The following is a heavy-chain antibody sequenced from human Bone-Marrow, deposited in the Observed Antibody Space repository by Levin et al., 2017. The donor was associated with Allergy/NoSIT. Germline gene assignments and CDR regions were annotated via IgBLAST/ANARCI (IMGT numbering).Heavy chain of an antibody. V-gene: IGHV3-21*01. J-gene: IGHJ4*02. CDR2: ISSSSSYI. CDR3: AREHDYGGPVAFDY. D-gene: IGHD4-23*01. Sequence: GGSLRLSCAASGFTFSSYSMNWVRQAPGKGLEWVSSISSSSSYIYYADSVKGRFTISRDNAKNSLYLQMNSLRAEDTAVYYCAREHDYGGPVAFDYWGQGTLVTVSS. CDR1: GFTFSSYS.